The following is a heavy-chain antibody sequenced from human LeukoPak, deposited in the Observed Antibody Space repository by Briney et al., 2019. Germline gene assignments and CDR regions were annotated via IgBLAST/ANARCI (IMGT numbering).Heavy chain of an antibody. D-gene: IGHD4-23*01. V-gene: IGHV3-7*03. CDR2: INEDGTQK. J-gene: IGHJ4*02. Sequence: GGSLRLSCAASGFNFQYYWMAWVRQAPGMGLEWVAHINEDGTQKFYVDSVRGRFTISKDDAKNALYLQMSSLRDDDTGIYYCVRGGWELDYWGQGTLVTVSS. CDR3: VRGGWELDY. CDR1: GFNFQYYW.